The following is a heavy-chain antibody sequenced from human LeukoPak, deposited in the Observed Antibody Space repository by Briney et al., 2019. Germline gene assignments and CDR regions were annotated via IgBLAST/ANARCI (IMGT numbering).Heavy chain of an antibody. CDR3: ARRGGSGRSFDY. D-gene: IGHD3-10*01. V-gene: IGHV4-59*01. CDR1: GGSINDAS. CDR2: IYYTGST. Sequence: PSETLSLTCTVSGGSINDASWNWIRKPPGQGLEWIGYIYYTGSTNYNPSLKSRLTISVDTSKNQFSLKLSSVTAADTAVYYCARRGGSGRSFDYWGQGTLVTVSS. J-gene: IGHJ4*02.